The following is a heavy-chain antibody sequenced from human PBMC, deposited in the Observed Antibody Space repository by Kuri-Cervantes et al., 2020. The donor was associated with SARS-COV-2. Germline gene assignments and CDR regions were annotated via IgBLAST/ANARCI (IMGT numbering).Heavy chain of an antibody. D-gene: IGHD2-15*01. J-gene: IGHJ4*02. V-gene: IGHV1-18*01. CDR2: ISAYNGNT. CDR3: ARDYCSGGSCRDFDD. CDR1: GYTFTSYG. Sequence: ASVNVSCKASGYTFTSYGISWVRQAPGQGLEWMGWISAYNGNTNYAQKLQGRVTMTTDTSTSTAYMEMRSLRSDDTAVYYCARDYCSGGSCRDFDDWGKGTPVTVSS.